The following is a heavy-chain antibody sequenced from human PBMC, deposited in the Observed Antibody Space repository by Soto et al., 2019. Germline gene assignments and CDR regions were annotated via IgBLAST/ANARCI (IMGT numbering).Heavy chain of an antibody. J-gene: IGHJ5*02. CDR3: ATQEVGGTYVYTFDP. V-gene: IGHV1-58*02. CDR2: IVVGNNNT. Sequence: SVKVSCKTSGFTFSSSAIHWVRQARGHRLEWIGWIVVGNNNTNYARGLQGRVIITRDVSTSTAYMELSSLRSEDTAVYYCATQEVGGTYVYTFDPWGQGTLVTVSS. D-gene: IGHD1-26*01. CDR1: GFTFSSSA.